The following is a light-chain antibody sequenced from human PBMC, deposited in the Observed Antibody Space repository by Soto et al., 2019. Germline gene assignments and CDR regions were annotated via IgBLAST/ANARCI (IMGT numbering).Light chain of an antibody. Sequence: QSVLTRPASVSGSPGQSITISCTGTSSDVGGYNYVSWYQQHPGKAPKLMIYEVSNRPSGVSNRFSGSKSGNTASLTISGLQAEDEADYYCSSYTSSSTPCVFGTGTKVTVL. CDR2: EVS. J-gene: IGLJ1*01. CDR1: SSDVGGYNY. CDR3: SSYTSSSTPCV. V-gene: IGLV2-14*01.